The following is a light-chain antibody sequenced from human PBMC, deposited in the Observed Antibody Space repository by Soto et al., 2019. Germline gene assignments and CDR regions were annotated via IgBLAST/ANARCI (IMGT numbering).Light chain of an antibody. CDR3: QQYGSSQS. J-gene: IGKJ1*01. CDR2: GAS. V-gene: IGKV3-20*01. CDR1: QSVSSSY. Sequence: EIVLTQSPGTLSLSPGERAALSCRASQSVSSSYLAWYQQKPCQAPRLLIYGASSRANGIPDRFSSSGSGTDFTLTIRRLEPEAFAVYYCQQYGSSQSFGQGTKVEIK.